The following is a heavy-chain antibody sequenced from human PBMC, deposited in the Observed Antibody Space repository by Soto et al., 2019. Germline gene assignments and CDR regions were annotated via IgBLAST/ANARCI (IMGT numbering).Heavy chain of an antibody. J-gene: IGHJ5*02. D-gene: IGHD1-1*01. V-gene: IGHV1-18*04. Sequence: RAPVKVSCKASGYTFTSYGISWVRQAPGQGLEWMGWISAYNGNTNYAQKLQGRVTMTTDTSTSTAYMELRSLRSDDTAVYYCARATGWRSSRWFDPWGQGTLVTVSS. CDR2: ISAYNGNT. CDR3: ARATGWRSSRWFDP. CDR1: GYTFTSYG.